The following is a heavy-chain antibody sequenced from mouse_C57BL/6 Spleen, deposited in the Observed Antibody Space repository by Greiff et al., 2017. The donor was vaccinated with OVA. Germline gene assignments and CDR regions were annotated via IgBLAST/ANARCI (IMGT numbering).Heavy chain of an antibody. J-gene: IGHJ4*01. CDR1: GYTFTDYN. D-gene: IGHD2-5*01. V-gene: IGHV1-18*01. Sequence: VQLQQSGPELVKPGASVKIPCKASGYTFTDYNMDWVQQSHGKSLEWIGDINPNNGGTIYNQKFKGKATLTVDKSSSTAYMELRSLTSEDTAVYYGARSYYSNPREAMDYWGQGTSVTVSS. CDR3: ARSYYSNPREAMDY. CDR2: INPNNGGT.